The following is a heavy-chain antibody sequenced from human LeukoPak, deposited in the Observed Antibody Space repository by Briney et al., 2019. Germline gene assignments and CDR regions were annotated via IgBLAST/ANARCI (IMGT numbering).Heavy chain of an antibody. CDR1: GFTVSSNY. Sequence: GGSLRLSCAASGFTVSSNYMSWVRQAPGKGLEWVSVIYSGGSTYYADSVKGRFTISRDNSKNTLYLQMNSLRAEDTAVYYCAKATSGTLLLDYWGQGTLVTVSS. CDR3: AKATSGTLLLDY. D-gene: IGHD6-13*01. V-gene: IGHV3-53*01. J-gene: IGHJ4*02. CDR2: IYSGGST.